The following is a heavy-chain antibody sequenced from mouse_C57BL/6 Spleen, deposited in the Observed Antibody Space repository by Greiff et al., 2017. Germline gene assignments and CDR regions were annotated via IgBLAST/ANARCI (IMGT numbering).Heavy chain of an antibody. D-gene: IGHD1-1*01. CDR2: IDPSDSYT. V-gene: IGHV1-69*01. Sequence: VQLQQPGAELVMPGASVKLSCKASGYTFTSYWMHWVKQRPGQGLEWIGEIDPSDSYTNYNQKFKGKFTLTVDKSSSTAYMKLSSLTSEDSAVYYYARGTVVATRENAMDYWGQGTSVTVSS. J-gene: IGHJ4*01. CDR3: ARGTVVATRENAMDY. CDR1: GYTFTSYW.